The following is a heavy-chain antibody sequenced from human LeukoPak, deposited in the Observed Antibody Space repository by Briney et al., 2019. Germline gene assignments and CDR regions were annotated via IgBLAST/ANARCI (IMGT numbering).Heavy chain of an antibody. V-gene: IGHV4-59*01. Sequence: SETLSLTCTVSGGSISSYYWSWIRQPPGKGLEWIGYIYYSGSTNYNPSLKSRVTISVDTSKIQFSLKLSSVTAADTAVYYCARMGVYYYYYYMDVWGKGTTVTVSS. CDR1: GGSISSYY. D-gene: IGHD2-8*01. CDR2: IYYSGST. J-gene: IGHJ6*03. CDR3: ARMGVYYYYYYMDV.